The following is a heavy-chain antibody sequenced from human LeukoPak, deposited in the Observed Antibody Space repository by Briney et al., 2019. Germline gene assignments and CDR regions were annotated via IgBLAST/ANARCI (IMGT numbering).Heavy chain of an antibody. CDR1: GYTFTSYG. D-gene: IGHD3-22*01. Sequence: ASVKVSCKASGYTFTSYGISWVRQAPGQGLEWMGWNSAYNGNTNYAQKLQGRVTMTTDTSTSTAYMELRSLRSDDTAVYYCARAPFYYDSSGLIGYWGQGTLVTVSS. J-gene: IGHJ4*02. CDR3: ARAPFYYDSSGLIGY. CDR2: NSAYNGNT. V-gene: IGHV1-18*01.